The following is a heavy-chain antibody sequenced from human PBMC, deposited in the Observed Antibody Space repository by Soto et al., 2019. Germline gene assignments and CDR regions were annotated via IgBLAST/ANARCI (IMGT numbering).Heavy chain of an antibody. V-gene: IGHV1-3*01. CDR2: INAGNGNT. J-gene: IGHJ4*02. CDR3: ARLDCSGGSCYIDY. Sequence: ASVKVSCKASGYTFTSYAMHWVRQAPGQRLEWMGWINAGNGNTKYSQKFQGRVTITRDTSASTAYMELSSLRSEDTAVYYCARLDCSGGSCYIDYWGQGTLVTVSS. D-gene: IGHD2-15*01. CDR1: GYTFTSYA.